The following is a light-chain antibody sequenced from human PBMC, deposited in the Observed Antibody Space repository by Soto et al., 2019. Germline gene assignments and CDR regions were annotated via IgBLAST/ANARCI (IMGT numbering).Light chain of an antibody. J-gene: IGKJ4*01. CDR2: GAS. V-gene: IGKV3-15*01. Sequence: EIVMTQSPATLSVSPGERPTLSCRASQSVSSNLAWYQQKRGQPPRLLIYGASTRATGIPARFSGSRSGTEFTLTISSLQSEDFAVYCCHQYNNWPLTVGGGTKVEIK. CDR3: HQYNNWPLT. CDR1: QSVSSN.